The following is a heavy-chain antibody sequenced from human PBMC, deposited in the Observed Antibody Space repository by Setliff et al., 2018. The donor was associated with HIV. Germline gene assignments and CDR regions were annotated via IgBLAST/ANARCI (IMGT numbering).Heavy chain of an antibody. CDR2: IYHSGST. CDR1: GDSISSSSYY. J-gene: IGHJ4*02. Sequence: SETLSLTCSVSGDSISSSSYYWGWIRQPPGKGLEWIGSIYHSGSTYYNPSLNSRVTISVDASKNQFSLKLSSVTAADTAVYYCASLPPLYDSSGYYFDYWGQGTLVTVSS. CDR3: ASLPPLYDSSGYYFDY. V-gene: IGHV4-39*01. D-gene: IGHD3-22*01.